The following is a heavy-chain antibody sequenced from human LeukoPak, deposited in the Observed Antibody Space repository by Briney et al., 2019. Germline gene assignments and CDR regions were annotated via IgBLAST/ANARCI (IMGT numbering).Heavy chain of an antibody. CDR2: ITGDGTGT. Sequence: GGSLRLSCVASGLTLSNSAMTWVRQAPGKGLEWVSIITGDGTGTFYADSVKGRFSISRDISTNTVYLQMNSLGVDDTALYYCATVGGFCPSSNCYAYFAYWGQGSLVTVSS. V-gene: IGHV3-23*01. J-gene: IGHJ4*02. CDR1: GLTLSNSA. D-gene: IGHD2-2*01. CDR3: ATVGGFCPSSNCYAYFAY.